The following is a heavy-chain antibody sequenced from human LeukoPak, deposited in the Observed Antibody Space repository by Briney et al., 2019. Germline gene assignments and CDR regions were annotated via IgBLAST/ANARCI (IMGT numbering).Heavy chain of an antibody. CDR2: IVGSGGNT. Sequence: PGGSLRLSCEASGFTFSYYAMNWVRQAPGKGLEWVSGIVGSGGNTHYADSVKGRFTISRDTSTNPLYLQMHSLTVEDTAVYYCAKDGVVGVRRNYMDVWGKGTTVTVSS. J-gene: IGHJ6*03. V-gene: IGHV3-23*01. D-gene: IGHD1-26*01. CDR3: AKDGVVGVRRNYMDV. CDR1: GFTFSYYA.